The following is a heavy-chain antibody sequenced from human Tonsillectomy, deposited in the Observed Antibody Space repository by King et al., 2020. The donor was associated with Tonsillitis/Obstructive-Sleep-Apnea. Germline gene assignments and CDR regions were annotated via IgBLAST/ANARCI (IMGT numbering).Heavy chain of an antibody. J-gene: IGHJ6*03. V-gene: IGHV4-34*01. Sequence: VQLQQWGAGLLKPSETLSLTCAVYGGSFSDYYWSWIRQPPGKGLEWIGQINHSGSSNYNPSLKSRVTISVDASKNQFSLRLGSVTAADTAVFYCARGLEPPYSYYMDVWGKGTTVTVSS. CDR2: INHSGSS. CDR1: GGSFSDYY. CDR3: ARGLEPPYSYYMDV.